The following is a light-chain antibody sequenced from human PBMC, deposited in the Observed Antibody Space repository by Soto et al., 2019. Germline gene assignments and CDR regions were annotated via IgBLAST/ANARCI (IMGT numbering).Light chain of an antibody. CDR3: QQSFSPLWT. Sequence: DIQMPQSPSSLSASVGDRVTITCRASQSISNYLNWYQQKPGKAPKLLIYAASSMQSGVPSRFSGSGSETDFTLTISSLQPDDSATYDCQQSFSPLWTFGQGTKVEV. CDR1: QSISNY. J-gene: IGKJ1*01. V-gene: IGKV1-39*01. CDR2: AAS.